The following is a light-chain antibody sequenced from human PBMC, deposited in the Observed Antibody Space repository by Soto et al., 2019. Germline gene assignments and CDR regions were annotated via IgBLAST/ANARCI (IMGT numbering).Light chain of an antibody. J-gene: IGLJ1*01. CDR1: DIGSKS. CDR3: HVWDSSSDHYV. V-gene: IGLV3-21*02. Sequence: SYVLTQPPSVSAAPGHTARITCGGNDIGSKSVHWFQQRPGQSPVLVVYDDSDRPSGIPERFSGSNSGNTATLTISRVEAGDEADYYCHVWDSSSDHYVFGTGTKLTVL. CDR2: DDS.